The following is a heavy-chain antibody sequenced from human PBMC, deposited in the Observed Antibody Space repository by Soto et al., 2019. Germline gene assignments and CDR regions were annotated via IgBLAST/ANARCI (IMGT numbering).Heavy chain of an antibody. V-gene: IGHV5-51*01. CDR2: IYPGDSDT. J-gene: IGHJ4*02. CDR3: ARRPPLDGEATNGSAY. D-gene: IGHD2-15*01. CDR1: GYSFPNYW. Sequence: PGESLKISCKGSGYSFPNYWIGWVRQMPGKGLEWMGIIYPGDSDTRYSPSFQGQVIFSADKSISTAYLQWSNLKASDTAIYYCARRPPLDGEATNGSAYWGQGTLVTVSS.